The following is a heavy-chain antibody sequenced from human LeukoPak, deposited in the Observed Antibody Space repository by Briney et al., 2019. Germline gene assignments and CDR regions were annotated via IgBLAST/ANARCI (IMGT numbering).Heavy chain of an antibody. D-gene: IGHD3-10*01. Sequence: PGGSLRLSCAASGFTFSSYAMHWVRQAPGKGLEWVAVISYDGSNKYYADSVKGRFTISRDNSKNTLYLQMNSLRAEDTAVYYCARDSSVRGVIITSALVYWGQGTLVTVSS. J-gene: IGHJ4*02. CDR1: GFTFSSYA. CDR2: ISYDGSNK. V-gene: IGHV3-30-3*01. CDR3: ARDSSVRGVIITSALVY.